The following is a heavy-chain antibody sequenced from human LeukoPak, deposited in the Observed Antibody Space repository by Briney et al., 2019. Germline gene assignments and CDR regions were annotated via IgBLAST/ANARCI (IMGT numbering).Heavy chain of an antibody. CDR1: GFTFSSYG. Sequence: RPGGSLRLSCAASGFTFSSYGMHWVRQAPGKGLEWVAVIWYDGSNKYYADSVKGRFTISRDNSKNTLYLQMNSLRAEDTAVYYCAKCGEQLVPYYYYYMDVWGKGTTVTVSS. D-gene: IGHD6-6*01. V-gene: IGHV3-33*06. CDR3: AKCGEQLVPYYYYYMDV. CDR2: IWYDGSNK. J-gene: IGHJ6*03.